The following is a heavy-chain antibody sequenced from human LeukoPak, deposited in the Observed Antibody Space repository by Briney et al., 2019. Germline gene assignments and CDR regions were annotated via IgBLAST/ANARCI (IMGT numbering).Heavy chain of an antibody. CDR1: GYSFSNYW. V-gene: IGHV5-51*01. CDR3: ARTREAYYHYYMDV. Sequence: GESLKISCKGFGYSFSNYWIGWVRQMPGKGLEWMGIIYPGDSDTRYSPSFQGQVTISADKSINTAYMQWGSLKASDTAMYYCARTREAYYHYYMDVWGVGTTVTVSS. J-gene: IGHJ6*03. CDR2: IYPGDSDT.